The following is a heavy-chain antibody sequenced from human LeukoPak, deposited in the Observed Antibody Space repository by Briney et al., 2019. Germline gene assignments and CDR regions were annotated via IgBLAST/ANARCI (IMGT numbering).Heavy chain of an antibody. J-gene: IGHJ4*02. CDR3: ARGHYEGPYYDILAGYYGFDF. CDR2: VWFDGGNR. CDR1: GFSFSDYA. V-gene: IGHV3-30*04. D-gene: IGHD3-9*01. Sequence: GGSLRLSCAASGFSFSDYAMHWVRQAPGKGLEWVAVVWFDGGNRHYADSVKGRFSISRDNSKNMVYLQMNSLTTEDTAVYYCARGHYEGPYYDILAGYYGFDFWGLGTLVTVSS.